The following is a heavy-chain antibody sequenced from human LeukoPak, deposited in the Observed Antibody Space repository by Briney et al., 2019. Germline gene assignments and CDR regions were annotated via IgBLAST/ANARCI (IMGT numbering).Heavy chain of an antibody. CDR1: GFTFSTYS. Sequence: GGSLRLSCAASGFTFSTYSMNWVRQAPGKGLEWVSSIISSSSYINYADSVKGRFTISRDNAKNSLYLQMNSLRAEDTAVYYCAREGIAAAGNDAFDIWGQGTMVTVSS. CDR2: IISSSSYI. V-gene: IGHV3-21*01. D-gene: IGHD6-13*01. CDR3: AREGIAAAGNDAFDI. J-gene: IGHJ3*02.